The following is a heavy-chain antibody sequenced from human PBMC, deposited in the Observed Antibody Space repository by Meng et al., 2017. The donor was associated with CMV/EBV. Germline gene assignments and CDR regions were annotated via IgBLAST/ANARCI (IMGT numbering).Heavy chain of an antibody. CDR3: ARDGTIAAAGHSYYYYGMDV. D-gene: IGHD6-13*01. V-gene: IGHV3-7*01. J-gene: IGHJ6*02. CDR2: IKQDGSEK. Sequence: GESLKISCAASGFTFSSYWMSWVRQAPGKGLEWVANIKQDGSEKYYVDSVKGRFTISRDNAKNPLYLQMNSLRAEDTAVYYCARDGTIAAAGHSYYYYGMDVWGQGTTVTVSS. CDR1: GFTFSSYW.